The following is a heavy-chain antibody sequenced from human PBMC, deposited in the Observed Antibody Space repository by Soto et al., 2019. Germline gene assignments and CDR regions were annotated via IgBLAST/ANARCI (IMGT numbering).Heavy chain of an antibody. CDR2: ISGSGGGT. V-gene: IGHV3-23*01. CDR3: AKDRTITMIVVPHAFDI. J-gene: IGHJ3*02. D-gene: IGHD3-22*01. CDR1: GFTSSSYA. Sequence: EVQLLESGGGLVQPGGSLRLSCAASGFTSSSYAMSWVRQAPGKGLEWVSTISGSGGGTYYADSVKGRFTISRDNSKNTFYLQLNNLSAEDTTVYYCAKDRTITMIVVPHAFDIWGQGTMVTVSS.